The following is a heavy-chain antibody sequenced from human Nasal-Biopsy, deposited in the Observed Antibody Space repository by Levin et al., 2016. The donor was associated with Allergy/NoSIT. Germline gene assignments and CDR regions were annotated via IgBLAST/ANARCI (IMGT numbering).Heavy chain of an antibody. CDR2: ISWNGGTT. V-gene: IGHV3-9*01. CDR3: VKGADVTWIQPYFDH. CDR1: GFVFDGTA. D-gene: IGHD5-18*01. Sequence: GGSLRLSCEGSGFVFDGTAMNWIRQSPDKGLEWVAGISWNGGTTGYADSVRGRFTISRDNAKNALFLEMRSLRHDDTALYYCVKGADVTWIQPYFDHWGQGTRVTVSS. J-gene: IGHJ4*02.